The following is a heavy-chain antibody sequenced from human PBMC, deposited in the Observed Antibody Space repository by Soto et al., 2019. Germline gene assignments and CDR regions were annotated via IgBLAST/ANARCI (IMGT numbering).Heavy chain of an antibody. Sequence: SETLSLTCTVSGGSISSYYWIWIRRPPVNGLEFIGYIYYIFSTNYNPSLKSRFTISLYTSKNHCSLKLSCVTAAETAVYYCARDKGMDTKWFDPWGQGTLVTVSS. V-gene: IGHV4-59*01. CDR2: IYYIFST. J-gene: IGHJ5*02. CDR3: ARDKGMDTKWFDP. CDR1: GGSISSYY.